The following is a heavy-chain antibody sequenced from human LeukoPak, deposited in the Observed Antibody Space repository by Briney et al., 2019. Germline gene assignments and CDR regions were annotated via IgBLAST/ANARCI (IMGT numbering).Heavy chain of an antibody. J-gene: IGHJ3*02. CDR2: IGVDDDT. D-gene: IGHD2-15*01. CDR1: GLTFYNQD. CDR3: ARERTRGCNGDICLDGFDI. Sequence: GVSLRLSCVASGLTFYNQDMHWVRQSAGKGLEWVSAIGVDDDTYYSASVKGRFTISRENARNSLYLQMNSLRAEDTAVYYCARERTRGCNGDICLDGFDIWGRGTKVTVSS. V-gene: IGHV3-13*01.